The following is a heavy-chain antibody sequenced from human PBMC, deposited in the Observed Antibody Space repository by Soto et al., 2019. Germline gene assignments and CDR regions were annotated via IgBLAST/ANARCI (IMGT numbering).Heavy chain of an antibody. V-gene: IGHV4-30-4*01. D-gene: IGHD2-8*02. CDR1: SGSISSGDSF. J-gene: IGHJ3*02. CDR2: IHHSGIT. CDR3: ARAFGSVHRRDYWLKDVFDI. Sequence: QVQLQESGPGLVKPSQTLSLTCTVSSGSISSGDSFWSWVRQPPGKGLEWIGYIHHSGITYYMPSLTRRATLSLDTSKNQFSLRLNSVTAADTAVYYCARAFGSVHRRDYWLKDVFDIWGQGTLVTVS.